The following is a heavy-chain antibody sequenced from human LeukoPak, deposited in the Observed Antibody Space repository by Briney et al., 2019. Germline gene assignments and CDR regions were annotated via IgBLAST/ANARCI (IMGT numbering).Heavy chain of an antibody. CDR2: ISGSGGST. Sequence: PGGSLRLSCAASGFTFSSYAMSWVRQAPGKGLEWVSAISGSGGSTYYADSVKGRFTISGDNSKNTLYLQMNSLRAEDTAVYYCAKDVGSSWPRFYYYYGMDVWGQGTTVTVSS. CDR3: AKDVGSSWPRFYYYYGMDV. D-gene: IGHD6-13*01. V-gene: IGHV3-23*01. CDR1: GFTFSSYA. J-gene: IGHJ6*02.